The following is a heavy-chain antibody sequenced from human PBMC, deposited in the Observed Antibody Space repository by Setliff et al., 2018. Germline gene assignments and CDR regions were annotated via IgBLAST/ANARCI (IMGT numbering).Heavy chain of an antibody. D-gene: IGHD3-16*01. J-gene: IGHJ3*02. Sequence: SETLSLTCAVYGGSFSGYYWSWIRQPPGKGLEWIGEINHSGSTNYNPSLKSRVTISVDTSKNQFSLTLSSVTAADTAVYYCAREWGSNGWAFDIGGQGTMVTV. CDR2: INHSGST. CDR1: GGSFSGYY. V-gene: IGHV4-34*01. CDR3: AREWGSNGWAFDI.